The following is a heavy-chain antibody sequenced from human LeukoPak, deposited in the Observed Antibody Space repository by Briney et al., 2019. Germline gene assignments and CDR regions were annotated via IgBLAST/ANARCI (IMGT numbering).Heavy chain of an antibody. CDR3: ARENLDAFDI. J-gene: IGHJ3*02. Sequence: KPSETLSLTCTVSGGSVSSYYWSWIRQPPGKGLEWIGYIYYSGSTNYNPSLKSRVTISVDTSKNQFSLKLSSVTAADTAVYYCARENLDAFDIWGQGTMVTVSS. CDR1: GGSVSSYY. CDR2: IYYSGST. V-gene: IGHV4-59*02.